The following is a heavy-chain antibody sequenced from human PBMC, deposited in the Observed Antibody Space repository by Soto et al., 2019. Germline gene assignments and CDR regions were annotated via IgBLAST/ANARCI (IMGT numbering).Heavy chain of an antibody. V-gene: IGHV3-48*02. Sequence: GGSLRLSCAASGFAFSSYVINWVRQAPGKGLEWVSYISISSSTRYYADSVRGRFTISRDNAKNSLYLQMNSLRDEDTAVYYCARGGGFFDYWGQGTLVTVSS. CDR1: GFAFSSYV. D-gene: IGHD3-10*01. J-gene: IGHJ4*02. CDR2: ISISSSTR. CDR3: ARGGGFFDY.